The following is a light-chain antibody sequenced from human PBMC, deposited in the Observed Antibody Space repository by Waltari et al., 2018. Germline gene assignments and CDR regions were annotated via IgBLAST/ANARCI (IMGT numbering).Light chain of an antibody. Sequence: SSELTQGPPVSVALGQTVRITRQGDSVRNHYASWYQQKPGQAPILVIYDKNNRPSGIPDRFSGSISGDTASLTITGARAEDEADYYCNSGDSSAFRWVFGAGTRLTVL. CDR3: NSGDSSAFRWV. CDR2: DKN. V-gene: IGLV3-19*01. J-gene: IGLJ3*02. CDR1: SVRNHY.